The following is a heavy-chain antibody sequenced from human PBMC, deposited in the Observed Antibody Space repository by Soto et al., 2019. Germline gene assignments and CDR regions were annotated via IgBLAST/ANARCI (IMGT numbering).Heavy chain of an antibody. Sequence: PSETLSLTCTVSGGSISSGDYYWSWIRQPPGKGLEWIGYIYYSGSTYYNPSLKSRVTISVDTSKNQFSLKLSSVTAADTAVYYYARDGGYCISISCLDYYYYGMDVWGQGTTVT. CDR2: IYYSGST. J-gene: IGHJ6*02. CDR1: GGSISSGDYY. D-gene: IGHD2-2*01. CDR3: ARDGGYCISISCLDYYYYGMDV. V-gene: IGHV4-30-4*01.